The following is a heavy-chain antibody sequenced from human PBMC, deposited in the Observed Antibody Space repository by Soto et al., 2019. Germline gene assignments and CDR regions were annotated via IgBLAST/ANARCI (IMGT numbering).Heavy chain of an antibody. J-gene: IGHJ6*04. CDR3: ASFRESIAVDYYYGRDV. CDR1: GGTFSSYA. D-gene: IGHD6-19*01. V-gene: IGHV1-69*06. Sequence: SVKVSCKASGGTFSSYAISWVRQAPGQGLEWMGGIIPIFGTANYAQKFQGRVTITADKSTSTAYMELSSLRSEDTAVYYCASFRESIAVDYYYGRDVGGKGTRVTVPS. CDR2: IIPIFGTA.